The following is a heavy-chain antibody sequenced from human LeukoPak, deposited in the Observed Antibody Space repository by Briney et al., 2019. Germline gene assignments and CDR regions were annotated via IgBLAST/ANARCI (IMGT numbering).Heavy chain of an antibody. CDR1: GGSFSGYY. V-gene: IGHV4-34*01. CDR3: ARNIVVVPAAIEMDDAFDI. D-gene: IGHD2-2*01. J-gene: IGHJ3*02. CDR2: INHSGST. Sequence: KPSETLSLTCAVYGGSFSGYYWSWIRQPPGKGLEWIGEINHSGSTNYNPSLKSRVTISVDTSKNQFSLKLSSVTAADTAVYYCARNIVVVPAAIEMDDAFDIWGQGTMVTVSS.